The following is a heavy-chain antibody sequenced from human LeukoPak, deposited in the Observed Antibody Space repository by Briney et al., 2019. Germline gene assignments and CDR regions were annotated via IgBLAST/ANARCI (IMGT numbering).Heavy chain of an antibody. CDR3: ATTLDSSGYYYFDY. CDR1: GYSFASYW. J-gene: IGHJ4*02. V-gene: IGHV5-51*07. D-gene: IGHD3-22*01. Sequence: GESLKISCKGSGYSFASYWIGWVHQMPGKGLEWMGIIYPGDSDTRYSPSFRGQVTISADKSISTAYLQWSSLKASDTAIYYCATTLDSSGYYYFDYWGQGALVTVSS. CDR2: IYPGDSDT.